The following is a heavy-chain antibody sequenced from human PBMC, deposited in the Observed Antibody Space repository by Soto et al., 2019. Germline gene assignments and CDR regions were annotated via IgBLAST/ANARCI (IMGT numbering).Heavy chain of an antibody. Sequence: GGSLRLSCAASGVTFSSDAMTWVRQAPGKGLEWLSTISNSGGTTHYADSVKGRFTVSRDNFKSTLYLLMNSLRAEDTAVYYCAKLRRGTTGTEGFDPWGQGTLVTVSS. D-gene: IGHD1-7*01. CDR3: AKLRRGTTGTEGFDP. CDR1: GVTFSSDA. V-gene: IGHV3-23*01. CDR2: ISNSGGTT. J-gene: IGHJ5*02.